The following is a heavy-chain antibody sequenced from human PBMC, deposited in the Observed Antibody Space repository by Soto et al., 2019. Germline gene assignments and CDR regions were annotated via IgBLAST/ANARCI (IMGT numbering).Heavy chain of an antibody. CDR3: VREGYYDSSGYYPGWFDP. J-gene: IGHJ5*02. Sequence: SVKVSCKASGDTLSNYAISWVRQAPGQGLEWMGGIIPMTDTRNYAQKFQGRVTITADKSTSTAYMEMSSLRVEDTAVYYCVREGYYDSSGYYPGWFDPWGQGTLVTVSS. CDR2: IIPMTDTR. V-gene: IGHV1-69*06. CDR1: GDTLSNYA. D-gene: IGHD3-22*01.